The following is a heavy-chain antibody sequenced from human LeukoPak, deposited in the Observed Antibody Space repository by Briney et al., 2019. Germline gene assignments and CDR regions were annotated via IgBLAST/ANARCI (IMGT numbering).Heavy chain of an antibody. Sequence: ASVKVSCKASGGTFSSYAISWVRQAPGQGLEWMGGIIPIFGTANYAQKFQGRVTITADKSTRTTYMELRSLRSDDTAVYYCARDGPGDWELLLPDYWGQGTLVTVSS. CDR3: ARDGPGDWELLLPDY. CDR1: GGTFSSYA. CDR2: IIPIFGTA. D-gene: IGHD1-26*01. V-gene: IGHV1-69*06. J-gene: IGHJ4*02.